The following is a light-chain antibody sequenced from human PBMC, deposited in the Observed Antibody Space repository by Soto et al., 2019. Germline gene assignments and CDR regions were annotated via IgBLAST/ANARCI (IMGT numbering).Light chain of an antibody. CDR1: SSDVGSHNF. CDR3: CSYADTTTGV. J-gene: IGLJ3*02. V-gene: IGLV2-23*02. Sequence: QSALTQPASVSGSPGQSITISCTGTSSDVGSHNFVSWYQQRPGKAPKLMIFEVTKRPSGVSDRFSASKSGNTASLTISGVRAADEADYYCCSYADTTTGVFGGGTKLTVL. CDR2: EVT.